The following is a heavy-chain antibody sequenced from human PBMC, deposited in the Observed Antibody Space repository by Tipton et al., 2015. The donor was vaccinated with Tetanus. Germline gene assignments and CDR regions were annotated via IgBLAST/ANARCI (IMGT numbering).Heavy chain of an antibody. D-gene: IGHD2-15*01. V-gene: IGHV3-33*01. J-gene: IGHJ4*02. CDR3: ARKADCSGGSCFSGAFDN. CDR1: GFTFNGYG. CDR2: SWYDGTDK. Sequence: SGFTFNGYGMHWVRQAPGKGLEWVAVSWYDGTDKYYADSVKGRITISRDNSKNTLYLQRNSLRAEDTAVYYCARKADCSGGSCFSGAFDNWGQGTQVTVSS.